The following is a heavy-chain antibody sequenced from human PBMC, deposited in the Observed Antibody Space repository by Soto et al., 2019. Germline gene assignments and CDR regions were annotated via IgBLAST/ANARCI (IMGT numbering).Heavy chain of an antibody. CDR2: IYYSGST. Sequence: SETLSLTCTVSGGSISSSSYYWGWIRQPPGKGLEWIGSIYYSGSTYYNPSLKSRVTISVDTSKNQFSLKLSSVTAADTAVYYCARNQPVSYDYIWGSYPHPVDYWGQGTLVTVSS. D-gene: IGHD3-16*02. CDR1: GGSISSSSYY. V-gene: IGHV4-39*01. J-gene: IGHJ4*02. CDR3: ARNQPVSYDYIWGSYPHPVDY.